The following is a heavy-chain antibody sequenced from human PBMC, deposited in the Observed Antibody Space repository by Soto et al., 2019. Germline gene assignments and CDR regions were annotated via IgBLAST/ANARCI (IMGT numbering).Heavy chain of an antibody. D-gene: IGHD3-22*01. J-gene: IGHJ3*01. CDR3: AKDRVVVVVVTTGGAFDL. Sequence: EVQLLESGGGLVHPGGSLRLSCEVSEFTFSSYAMSWVRQAPGKGLEWVSTISGSGVSTYYGDSVKGRFTISRDNSKNTLYLQMNSLRVENTAMYYWAKDRVVVVVVTTGGAFDLWGQGTMVTVSS. CDR2: ISGSGVST. CDR1: EFTFSSYA. V-gene: IGHV3-23*01.